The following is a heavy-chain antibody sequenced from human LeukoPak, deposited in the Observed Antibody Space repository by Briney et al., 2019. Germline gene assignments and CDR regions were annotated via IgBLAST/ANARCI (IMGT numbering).Heavy chain of an antibody. Sequence: PSETLSLTCTVSGGSISSSSYYWGWIRQPPGTGLEWIGSIYYSGSTYYNPSLKSRVTISVDTSKNQFSLKLSSVTAADTAVYYCARLNDFWSGYYGPPRCAFDIWGQGTMVTVSS. CDR2: IYYSGST. CDR1: GGSISSSSYY. D-gene: IGHD3-3*01. CDR3: ARLNDFWSGYYGPPRCAFDI. J-gene: IGHJ3*02. V-gene: IGHV4-39*01.